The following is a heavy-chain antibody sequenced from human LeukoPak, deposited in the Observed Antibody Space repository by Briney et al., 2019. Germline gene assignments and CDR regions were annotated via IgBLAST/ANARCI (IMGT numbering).Heavy chain of an antibody. Sequence: SSETLSLTCAVYGGSSSGYYWSWIRQPPGKGLEWIGEINHSGSTNYNPSLKSRVTISVDTSKNQFSLKLSSATAADTAVYYCARRSTETTVSVLFDYWGQGTLVTVSS. D-gene: IGHD4-4*01. CDR3: ARRSTETTVSVLFDY. V-gene: IGHV4-34*01. J-gene: IGHJ4*02. CDR1: GGSSSGYY. CDR2: INHSGST.